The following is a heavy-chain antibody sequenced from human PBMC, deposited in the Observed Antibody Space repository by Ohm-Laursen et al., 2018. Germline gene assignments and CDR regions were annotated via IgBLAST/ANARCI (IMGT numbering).Heavy chain of an antibody. D-gene: IGHD6-19*01. CDR2: ISWNSGSI. CDR1: GFTFDDYA. J-gene: IGHJ5*02. Sequence: SSLRLSCTASGFTFDDYAMHWVRQAPGTGLEWVSGISWNSGSIGYADSVKGRFTISRDNAKNSLYLQMNSLRAEDTALYYCAKADSIAVAGNVPTLFDPWGQGTLVTVSS. V-gene: IGHV3-9*01. CDR3: AKADSIAVAGNVPTLFDP.